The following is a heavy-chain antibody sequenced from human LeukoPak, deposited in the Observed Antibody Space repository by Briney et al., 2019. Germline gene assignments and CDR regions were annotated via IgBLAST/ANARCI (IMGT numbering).Heavy chain of an antibody. V-gene: IGHV4-39*01. CDR2: IDYSGGA. CDR1: GGSISSSIYY. CDR3: ARHRIAVAGTTWYFDL. Sequence: SETLSLTCTVSGGSISSSIYYWGWIRQPPGKGLEWIGSIDYSGGAFYNPSLESRVTISVDTSKNQFSLKLSSVTAADTAVYYCARHRIAVAGTTWYFDLWGRGTLVTVSS. J-gene: IGHJ2*01. D-gene: IGHD6-19*01.